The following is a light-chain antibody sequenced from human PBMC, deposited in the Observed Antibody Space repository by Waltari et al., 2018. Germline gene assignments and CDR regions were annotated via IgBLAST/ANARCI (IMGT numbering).Light chain of an antibody. Sequence: NFMLTQPHSVSESPGKTVTISCTRSSGSLSRNYLQWYQQRPGSSPTTVIYEDNQRPSGVPDRFSGSIDSSSNSASLTISGLKTEDEADYYCQSYDSSNHWVFGGGTKLTVL. CDR1: SGSLSRNY. V-gene: IGLV6-57*01. CDR2: EDN. CDR3: QSYDSSNHWV. J-gene: IGLJ3*02.